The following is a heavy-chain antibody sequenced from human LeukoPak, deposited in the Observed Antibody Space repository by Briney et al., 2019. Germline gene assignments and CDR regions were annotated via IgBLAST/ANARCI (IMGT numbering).Heavy chain of an antibody. CDR1: GFTFSSYS. CDR3: AREVSSGWYYFDY. J-gene: IGHJ4*02. CDR2: ISSSSSYI. Sequence: GGSLRLSCAASGFTFSSYSMHWVRQAPGKGLEWVSSISSSSSYIYYADSVKGRFTISRDNAKNSLYLQMNSLRAEDTAVYYCAREVSSGWYYFDYWGQGTLVTVSS. D-gene: IGHD6-19*01. V-gene: IGHV3-21*01.